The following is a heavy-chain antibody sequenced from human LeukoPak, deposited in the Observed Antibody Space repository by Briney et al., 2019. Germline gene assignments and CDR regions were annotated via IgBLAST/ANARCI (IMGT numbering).Heavy chain of an antibody. V-gene: IGHV5-51*01. J-gene: IGHJ4*02. Sequence: GESLKISCKGYGYSFNSNWIGWVRQVPGKGLECMGIIYPGDSDTRYSPSFQGQVTISVDKSISTAYLQWSSLKASDTAMYYCALSGTLGYWGQGTLVSVSS. CDR3: ALSGTLGY. CDR2: IYPGDSDT. D-gene: IGHD3-10*01. CDR1: GYSFNSNW.